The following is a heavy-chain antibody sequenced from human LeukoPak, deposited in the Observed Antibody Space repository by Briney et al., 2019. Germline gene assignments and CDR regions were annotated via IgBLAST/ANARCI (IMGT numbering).Heavy chain of an antibody. D-gene: IGHD6-13*01. CDR3: ASGGLGIAAAGTFDP. CDR1: GYTFTSYD. Sequence: ASVKVSCKASGYTFTSYDINWVRQATGQGLEWMGCMNPNSGNTGYAQKFQGRGTMTRNTSISTAYMEVSSLRSEDTAVYSCASGGLGIAAAGTFDPWGQGTLVTVSS. CDR2: MNPNSGNT. J-gene: IGHJ5*02. V-gene: IGHV1-8*01.